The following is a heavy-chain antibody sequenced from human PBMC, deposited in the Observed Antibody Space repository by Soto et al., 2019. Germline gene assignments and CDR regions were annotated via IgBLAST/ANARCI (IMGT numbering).Heavy chain of an antibody. CDR1: GFTFSSYE. Sequence: GGSLRFSCAASGFTFSSYEMNWVRQAPGQGLEWVSYMSDSGGTVYYADSVKGRFTVSRDKAQNSVYLQMNSLRTEDTAVYYCARDLLHYDFWSGYSAYFYYGMDVWGPGTTVTVSS. D-gene: IGHD3-3*01. CDR3: ARDLLHYDFWSGYSAYFYYGMDV. V-gene: IGHV3-48*03. J-gene: IGHJ6*02. CDR2: MSDSGGTV.